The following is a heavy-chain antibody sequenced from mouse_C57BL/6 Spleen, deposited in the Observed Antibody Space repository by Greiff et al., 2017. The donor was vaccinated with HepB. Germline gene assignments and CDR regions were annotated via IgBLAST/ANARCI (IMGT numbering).Heavy chain of an antibody. J-gene: IGHJ4*01. CDR3: ARSDDYDEGAMDY. V-gene: IGHV1-59*01. Sequence: QVQLQQPGAELVRPGTSVKLSCKASGYTFTSYWMHWVKQRPGQGLEWIGVIDPSDSYTNYNQKFKGKATLTVDTSSSTANMQLSSLTSEDSAVYYCARSDDYDEGAMDYWGQGTSVTVSS. CDR1: GYTFTSYW. D-gene: IGHD2-4*01. CDR2: IDPSDSYT.